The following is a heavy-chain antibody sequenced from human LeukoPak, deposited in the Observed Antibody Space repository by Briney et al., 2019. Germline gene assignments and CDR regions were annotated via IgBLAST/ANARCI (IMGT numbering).Heavy chain of an antibody. J-gene: IGHJ4*02. CDR1: GGSISSYY. CDR2: IYYSGST. CDR3: ARSGMIGYYEPFDH. Sequence: SETLSLTCTVSGGSISSYYWSWIRQPPGKGLEWIGYIYYSGSTNYNPSLKSRVTISVDTSKNQFSLKLSSVTAADTAVYYCARSGMIGYYEPFDHWGQGTLVTVSS. V-gene: IGHV4-59*01. D-gene: IGHD3-9*01.